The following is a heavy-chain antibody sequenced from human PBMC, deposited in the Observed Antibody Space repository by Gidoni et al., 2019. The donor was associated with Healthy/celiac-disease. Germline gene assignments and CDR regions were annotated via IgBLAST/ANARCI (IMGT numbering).Heavy chain of an antibody. CDR1: GCSISSGGYS. J-gene: IGHJ6*02. CDR3: ARGVGYCTGGVCYTVSGMDV. V-gene: IGHV4-30-2*01. D-gene: IGHD2-8*02. CDR2: IYHSGST. Sequence: QLQLQESGSGLVKPSQTLSLTCAVSGCSISSGGYSWSWIRQPPGKGLEWIGYIYHSGSTYYNPSLKSRVTISVDRSKNQFSLKLSSVTAADTAVYYCARGVGYCTGGVCYTVSGMDVWGQGTTVTVSS.